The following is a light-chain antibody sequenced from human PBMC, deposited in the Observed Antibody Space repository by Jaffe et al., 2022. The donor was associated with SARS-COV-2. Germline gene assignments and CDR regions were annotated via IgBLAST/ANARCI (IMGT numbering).Light chain of an antibody. V-gene: IGKV1-12*01. Sequence: DIQMTQSPSSVSASVGDRVTITCRASQDINWLAWYQQRPGKAPKLLIYAASSLQSGVPSRFSGSGSGTDFTLTITSLQPEDFATYYCQQADSFPYTFGQGTKLEIK. CDR3: QQADSFPYT. CDR1: QDINW. J-gene: IGKJ2*01. CDR2: AAS.